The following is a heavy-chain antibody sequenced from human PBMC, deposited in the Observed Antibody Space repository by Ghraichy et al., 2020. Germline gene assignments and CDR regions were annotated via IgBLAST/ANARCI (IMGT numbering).Heavy chain of an antibody. D-gene: IGHD3-10*01. CDR2: IWYDGSNK. CDR3: ARDFGIESPYGSDRRKYYYYYGMDV. V-gene: IGHV3-33*01. CDR1: GFTFSSYG. Sequence: GGSLRLSCAASGFTFSSYGMHWVRQAPGKGLEWVAVIWYDGSNKYYADSVKGRFTISRDNSKNTLYLQMNSLRAEDTAVYYCARDFGIESPYGSDRRKYYYYYGMDVWGQGTTVTVSS. J-gene: IGHJ6*02.